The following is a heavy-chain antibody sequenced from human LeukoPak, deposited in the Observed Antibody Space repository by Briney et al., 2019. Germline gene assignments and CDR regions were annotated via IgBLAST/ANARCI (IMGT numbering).Heavy chain of an antibody. CDR3: AKDGPPTVTRGSFDY. D-gene: IGHD4-11*01. CDR1: GFTFSSYG. Sequence: GRSLRLSCAASGFTFSSYGMHWVRQAPGKGLEWVALISSDGSNNYYANSVKGRFTISRDNSKSTLYLQMNSLRAEDTAVYYCAKDGPPTVTRGSFDYWGQGTLVTVSS. V-gene: IGHV3-30*18. J-gene: IGHJ4*02. CDR2: ISSDGSNN.